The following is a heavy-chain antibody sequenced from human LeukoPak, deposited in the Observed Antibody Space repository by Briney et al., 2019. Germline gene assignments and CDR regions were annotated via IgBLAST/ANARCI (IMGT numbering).Heavy chain of an antibody. D-gene: IGHD2-2*03. J-gene: IGHJ4*02. Sequence: SEALSLTCTVSGGSISSSSYYWGWIRQPPGKGLEWIGSIYYSGSTYYNPSLKSRVTISVDTSKNQFSLKLSSVTAADTAVYYCARLIGYCSSTSCIGSHFDYWGQGTLVTVSS. CDR3: ARLIGYCSSTSCIGSHFDY. CDR1: GGSISSSSYY. CDR2: IYYSGST. V-gene: IGHV4-39*01.